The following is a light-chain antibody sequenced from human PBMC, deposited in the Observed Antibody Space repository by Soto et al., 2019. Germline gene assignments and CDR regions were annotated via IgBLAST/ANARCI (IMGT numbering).Light chain of an antibody. CDR3: SSYAGSGNFYV. V-gene: IGLV2-23*01. CDR2: EGS. J-gene: IGLJ1*01. CDR1: SSDVGSYNL. Sequence: QSVLTQPASVSGSPGQSITISCSGTSSDVGSYNLVSWYQQHPGKAPKLIIYEGSKRPSGVSNRFSGSKSGNTASLTISGLQPDDEADYHCSSYAGSGNFYVFGTGTKVTVL.